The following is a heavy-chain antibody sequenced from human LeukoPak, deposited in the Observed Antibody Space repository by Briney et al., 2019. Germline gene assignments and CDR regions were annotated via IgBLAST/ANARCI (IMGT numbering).Heavy chain of an antibody. Sequence: PGGSLRLSCVASGFTVSSNYMSWVRQAPGKGLEWVSFIYSGGSTYYADSVKGRFTISRDNSKNTLYLQMNSLRAEDTAVYYCASGSGSYRTPYYYMDVWGTGTRVTVSS. CDR1: GFTVSSNY. D-gene: IGHD3-10*01. J-gene: IGHJ6*03. CDR2: IYSGGST. CDR3: ASGSGSYRTPYYYMDV. V-gene: IGHV3-53*01.